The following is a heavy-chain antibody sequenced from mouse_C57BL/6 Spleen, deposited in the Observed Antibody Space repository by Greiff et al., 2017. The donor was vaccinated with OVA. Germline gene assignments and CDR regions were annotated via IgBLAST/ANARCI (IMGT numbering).Heavy chain of an antibody. Sequence: QVQLQQSGPELVKPGASVKISCKASGYAFSSSWMNWVKQRPGKGLEWIGRIYPGDGDTNYNGKFKGKATLTADKSSSTAYMQLSSLTSEDSAVYFCARAGTLPYWYFDVWGTGTTVTVSS. CDR3: ARAGTLPYWYFDV. V-gene: IGHV1-82*01. CDR1: GYAFSSSW. D-gene: IGHD4-1*01. J-gene: IGHJ1*03. CDR2: IYPGDGDT.